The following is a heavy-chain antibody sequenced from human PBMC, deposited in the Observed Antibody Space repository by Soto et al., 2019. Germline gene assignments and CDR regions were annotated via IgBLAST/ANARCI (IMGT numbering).Heavy chain of an antibody. J-gene: IGHJ6*03. CDR1: GGSLSDYF. D-gene: IGHD3-16*01. Sequence: SETLSLTCVVSGGSLSDYFWSWIRQPPGMALEWIGEINHLGSINYNPSLKSRVTMSVDTSKNQFSPTLNSVTAADTATYYCARGGISHWAYFYYMDVWDRGTTVTV. V-gene: IGHV4-34*01. CDR2: INHLGSI. CDR3: ARGGISHWAYFYYMDV.